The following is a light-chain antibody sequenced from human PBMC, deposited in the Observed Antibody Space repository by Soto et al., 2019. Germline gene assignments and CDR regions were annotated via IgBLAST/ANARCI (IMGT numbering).Light chain of an antibody. CDR3: QQYGSSGT. V-gene: IGKV3-20*01. CDR1: QSVSSSY. CDR2: GAS. Sequence: EIVLTQSPGTLSLSPGERATLSFRASQSVSSSYLAWYQQKPGQAPRLLIYGASSRATGVPDRFSGSGSGTDFTLTISRLEPEDFAVYYCQQYGSSGTFGQGTRLEI. J-gene: IGKJ5*01.